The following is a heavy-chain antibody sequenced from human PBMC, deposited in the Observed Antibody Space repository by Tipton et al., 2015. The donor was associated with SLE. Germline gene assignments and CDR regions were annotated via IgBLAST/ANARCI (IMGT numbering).Heavy chain of an antibody. D-gene: IGHD2-21*01. CDR3: ARGLIIGGATQDW. CDR2: ISSSGNII. CDR1: GFTFSSFE. V-gene: IGHV3-48*03. J-gene: IGHJ4*02. Sequence: SLRLSCAASGFTFSSFEMNWVRQAPGKGLEWVSYISSSGNIIYYADSVKGRFTISRDNSKNSLFLQMNSLRTEDTAVYYCARGLIIGGATQDWWGQGTLVTVSS.